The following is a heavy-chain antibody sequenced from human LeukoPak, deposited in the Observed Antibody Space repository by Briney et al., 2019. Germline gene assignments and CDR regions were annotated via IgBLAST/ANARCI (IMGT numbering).Heavy chain of an antibody. CDR3: ARDCSSTSCAFDY. D-gene: IGHD2-2*01. CDR1: GYTFTNYA. CDR2: ISAYNGNT. Sequence: ASVKVSCKASGYTFTNYAIQWVRQAPGQGLEWMGWISAYNGNTNYAQKLQGRVTMTTDTSTSTAYMELRSLRSDDTAVYYCARDCSSTSCAFDYWGQGTLVTVSS. J-gene: IGHJ4*02. V-gene: IGHV1-18*01.